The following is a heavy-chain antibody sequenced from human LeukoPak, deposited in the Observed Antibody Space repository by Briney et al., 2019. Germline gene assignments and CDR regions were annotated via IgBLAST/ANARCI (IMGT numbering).Heavy chain of an antibody. CDR3: ATDRYGSGSHGGFDY. Sequence: GGSLRLSCAASGFTFSHAWMSWVRQAPGKGLEWVGRVKSTVDGGTTDYAAPVKGRFTVSRDESKNKVYLQMNSLKPEDTAVYYCATDRYGSGSHGGFDYWGQGTLVTVSS. CDR2: VKSTVDGGTT. CDR1: GFTFSHAW. J-gene: IGHJ4*02. V-gene: IGHV3-15*01. D-gene: IGHD3-10*01.